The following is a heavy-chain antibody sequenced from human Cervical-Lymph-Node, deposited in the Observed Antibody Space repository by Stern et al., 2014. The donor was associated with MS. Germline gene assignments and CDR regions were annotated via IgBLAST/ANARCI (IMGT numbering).Heavy chain of an antibody. V-gene: IGHV1-2*06. CDR2: INPKSGAT. CDR3: ARGPKFGAFDV. CDR1: GYTFVAYF. D-gene: IGHD3-3*01. J-gene: IGHJ3*01. Sequence: QVQLVQSGTEVKKPGASVRVSCKTSGYTFVAYFLYWVRQAPGQGPEWMARINPKSGATDYAEKLQGRVTLTRDTSLNTTYMEVTRLTSDDTAMYYCARGPKFGAFDVWGQGTIVSVSA.